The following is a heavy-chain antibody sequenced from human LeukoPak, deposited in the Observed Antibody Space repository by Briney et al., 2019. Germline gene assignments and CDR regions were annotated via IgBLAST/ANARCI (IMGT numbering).Heavy chain of an antibody. J-gene: IGHJ3*02. D-gene: IGHD3-22*01. CDR2: ISSSSSYI. CDR3: ARDFHRRYYDSSGYNAFDI. CDR1: GFTFSSYS. Sequence: GGSLRLSCAASGFTFSSYSMNWVRQAPGKGLEWVSSISSSSSYIYYADSVKGRFTISRDNAKNSLYLQMNSLRAEDTAVYYCARDFHRRYYDSSGYNAFDIWGQGTMVTVSS. V-gene: IGHV3-21*01.